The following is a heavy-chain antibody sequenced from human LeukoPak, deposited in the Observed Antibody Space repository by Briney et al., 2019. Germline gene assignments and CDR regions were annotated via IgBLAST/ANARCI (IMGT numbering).Heavy chain of an antibody. J-gene: IGHJ4*02. CDR3: TRENRPFCPFAF. CDR1: RGSIDSTNY. D-gene: IGHD2/OR15-2a*01. V-gene: IGHV4-4*02. Sequence: PLETLSLTCGVSRGSIDSTNYWSWVRQGPGKGLEWIVEIAHDGTRNSNSSLRSRIAMSFDRANNYFSLSLTAVTAADTAFYYCTRENRPFCPFAFWGQGVLVTVTS. CDR2: IAHDGTR.